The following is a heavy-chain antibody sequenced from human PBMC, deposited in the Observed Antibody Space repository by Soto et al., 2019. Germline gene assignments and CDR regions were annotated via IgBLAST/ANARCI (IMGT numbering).Heavy chain of an antibody. Sequence: SETLSLTCTVSGGSISGYYWSWIRQPPGKGLEWIGYIYYSGSTNYNPSLKSRVTISVDTSKNQFSLKLSSVTAADTAVYYCARRGGAARGFDYWGQGTLVTVSS. V-gene: IGHV4-59*01. CDR1: GGSISGYY. CDR3: ARRGGAARGFDY. J-gene: IGHJ4*02. D-gene: IGHD6-6*01. CDR2: IYYSGST.